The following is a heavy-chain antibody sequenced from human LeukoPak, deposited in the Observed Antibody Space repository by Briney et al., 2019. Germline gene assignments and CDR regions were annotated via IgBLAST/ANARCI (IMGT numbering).Heavy chain of an antibody. J-gene: IGHJ4*02. CDR3: ARDDIAAAGVRRIDY. V-gene: IGHV6-1*01. CDR2: TYYRSKWYN. Sequence: SQTLSLTCAISGDSVSSNSAAWNWIRQSPSRGLEWLGSTYYRSKWYNDYAVSVKSRITINPDTSKNQFSLQLNSVTPEDTGVYYCARDDIAAAGVRRIDYWGQGTLVTVSS. CDR1: GDSVSSNSAA. D-gene: IGHD6-13*01.